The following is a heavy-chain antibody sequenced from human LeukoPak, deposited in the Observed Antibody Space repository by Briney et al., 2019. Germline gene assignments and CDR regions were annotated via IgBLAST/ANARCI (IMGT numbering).Heavy chain of an antibody. Sequence: PSETLSLTCTVSGGSISSYYWSWIRQPPGKGLEWIGYIYYSGGTNYNPSLKSRVTISVDTSKNQFSLKLSSVTAADTAVYYCARDSSSWYDLGYWGQGTLVTVSS. V-gene: IGHV4-59*01. J-gene: IGHJ4*02. CDR1: GGSISSYY. CDR3: ARDSSSWYDLGY. CDR2: IYYSGGT. D-gene: IGHD6-13*01.